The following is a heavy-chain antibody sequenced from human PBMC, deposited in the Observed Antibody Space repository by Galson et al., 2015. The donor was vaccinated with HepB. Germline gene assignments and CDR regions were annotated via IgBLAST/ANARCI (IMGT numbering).Heavy chain of an antibody. J-gene: IGHJ4*02. CDR1: GFTFSHYP. CDR3: ARGGSDEQLDY. D-gene: IGHD3-16*01. Sequence: SLRLSCAASGFTFSHYPMHWVRQGPGKGLEWVTFISYNGDNKTYADSVKGRFTISRDDTRKTLYVQMNSLRVDDTAVYFCARGGSDEQLDYWGQGTLVTVSP. V-gene: IGHV3-30-3*01. CDR2: ISYNGDNK.